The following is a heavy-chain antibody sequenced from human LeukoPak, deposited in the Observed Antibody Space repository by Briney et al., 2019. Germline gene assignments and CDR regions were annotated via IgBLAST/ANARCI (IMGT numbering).Heavy chain of an antibody. J-gene: IGHJ4*02. CDR1: GYTFTGYC. V-gene: IGHV1-2*02. Sequence: ASVKVSCKASGYTFTGYCMHWVRQAPGQGLEWMGWINPNSGGTSYAQKFQGRVTMTRDTSISTAYMELSRLRSDDTAVYYCARSWSSSWAYYFDYWGQGTLVTVSS. CDR3: ARSWSSSWAYYFDY. CDR2: INPNSGGT. D-gene: IGHD6-13*01.